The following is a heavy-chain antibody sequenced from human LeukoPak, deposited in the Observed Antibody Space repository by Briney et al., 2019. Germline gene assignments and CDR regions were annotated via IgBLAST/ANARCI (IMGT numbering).Heavy chain of an antibody. Sequence: SVKVSCKASGGSFSSYAISWVRQAPGQGLEWMGGIIPIFGTANYAQKFQGRVTITADKSTSTAYMELSSLRSEDTAVYYCARVLYSSSWYDYYYYYMDVWGKGTTVTVSS. CDR3: ARVLYSSSWYDYYYYYMDV. V-gene: IGHV1-69*06. CDR2: IIPIFGTA. CDR1: GGSFSSYA. D-gene: IGHD6-13*01. J-gene: IGHJ6*03.